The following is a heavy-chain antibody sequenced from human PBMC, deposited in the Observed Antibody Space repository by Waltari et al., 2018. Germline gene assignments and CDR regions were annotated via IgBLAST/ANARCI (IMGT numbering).Heavy chain of an antibody. V-gene: IGHV3-7*01. CDR3: ARDQWFGFDI. J-gene: IGHJ3*02. CDR1: GFTLSDYW. D-gene: IGHD3-22*01. Sequence: EVQLVESGGGLVQPGGSLRLSCAATGFTLSDYWMSWVRQAPGKGPEWLANINKDGGEEYYVDSVRGRFTISRDNAKNSLYLQMSSLRPEDTAVYYCARDQWFGFDIWGQGTMVTVSS. CDR2: INKDGGEE.